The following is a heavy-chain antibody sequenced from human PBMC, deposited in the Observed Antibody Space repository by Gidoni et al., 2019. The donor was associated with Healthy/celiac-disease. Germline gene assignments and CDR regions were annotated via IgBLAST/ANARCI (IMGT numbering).Heavy chain of an antibody. J-gene: IGHJ3*02. V-gene: IGHV4-34*01. CDR1: GWSFRGYF. CDR3: AGGRKVLYDSSGYDYRGHDFDI. D-gene: IGHD3-22*01. Sequence: QVQLQPWGAGLLKPSETLSLPFAVHGWSFRGYFLSLSRQPPGKGLGWIWEINHSGSTNYHPTLKRRVTISVDTTKNQFTLELSSVTAADMAVYYCAGGRKVLYDSSGYDYRGHDFDIWGQGTMVTVSS. CDR2: INHSGST.